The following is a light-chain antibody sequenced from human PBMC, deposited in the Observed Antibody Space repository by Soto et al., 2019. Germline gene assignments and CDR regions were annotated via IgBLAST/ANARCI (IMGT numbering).Light chain of an antibody. V-gene: IGKV1-5*01. J-gene: IGKJ1*01. CDR2: DAS. CDR1: QTVSDW. Sequence: DIQMTPSPYTLSASVVDRVSITCRASQTVSDWLAWYQQRPGKAPKLLIYDASRLENGVPSRFSGSGYGTEFTLSINGLQPEEFATYYCQQHNSSPWTFGQGTKV. CDR3: QQHNSSPWT.